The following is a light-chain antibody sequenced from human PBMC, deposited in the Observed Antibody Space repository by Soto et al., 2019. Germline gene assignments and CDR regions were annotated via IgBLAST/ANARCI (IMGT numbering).Light chain of an antibody. CDR1: SSDVGAYDY. CDR3: SSHTSSSTRV. Sequence: QSALTQPASVSGSPGQSITISCTGTSSDVGAYDYVSWYQQHPGKAPKLLIYDVSDRPSGLSNRFSGSKSGNTASLTISELQAADEADYYCSSHTSSSTRVFGGWTKVTVL. V-gene: IGLV2-14*03. J-gene: IGLJ3*02. CDR2: DVS.